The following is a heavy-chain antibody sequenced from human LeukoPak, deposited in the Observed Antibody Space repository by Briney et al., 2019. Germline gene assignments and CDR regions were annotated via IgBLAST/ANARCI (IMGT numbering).Heavy chain of an antibody. J-gene: IGHJ4*02. CDR3: ARGRSMDF. V-gene: IGHV3-7*04. CDR2: IKHDSSEK. CDR1: GFIFRNNW. D-gene: IGHD2-2*01. Sequence: GGSLRLSCAAAGFIFRNNWMTWVRQAPGKGLEWVANIKHDSSEKYSVDSVKGRFTISRDNAKMILYLRMNSLRAEDTAVYFCARGRSMDFWGQGTLVTVSS.